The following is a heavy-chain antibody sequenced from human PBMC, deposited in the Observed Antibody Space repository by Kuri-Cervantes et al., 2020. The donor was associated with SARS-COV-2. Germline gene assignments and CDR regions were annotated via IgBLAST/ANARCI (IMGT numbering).Heavy chain of an antibody. V-gene: IGHV3-21*01. J-gene: IGHJ5*02. CDR2: ISSSSSYI. CDR3: ARDGGAAAGPSNWFDP. CDR1: GFTFSSCS. D-gene: IGHD6-13*01. Sequence: GGSLRLSCAASGFTFSSCSMNWVRQAPGKGLEWVSSISSSSSYIYYADSVKGRFTISRDNAKNSLYLQMNSLRAEDTAVYYCARDGGAAAGPSNWFDPWGQGTLVTVSS.